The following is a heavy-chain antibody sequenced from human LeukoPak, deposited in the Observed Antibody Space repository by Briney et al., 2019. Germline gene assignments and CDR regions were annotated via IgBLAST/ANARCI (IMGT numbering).Heavy chain of an antibody. V-gene: IGHV4-34*01. D-gene: IGHD2-2*02. Sequence: SETLSLTCAVYGGSFSGYYWSWIRQPLGKGLEWIGEINHSGSTNYNPSLKSRVTISVDTSKNQFSLKLSSVTAADTAVYYCARARKVVPAAILWAYSSSWYFDYWGQGTLVTVSS. CDR2: INHSGST. CDR3: ARARKVVPAAILWAYSSSWYFDY. J-gene: IGHJ4*02. CDR1: GGSFSGYY.